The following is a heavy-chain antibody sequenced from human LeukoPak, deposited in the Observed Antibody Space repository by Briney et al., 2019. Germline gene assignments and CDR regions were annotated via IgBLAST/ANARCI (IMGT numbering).Heavy chain of an antibody. D-gene: IGHD2-2*01. J-gene: IGHJ4*02. Sequence: ASVTVSCKASGYTFTSYDINWVRQATGQGLEWMGWMNPNSGNTGYAQKFQGRVTITRNTSISTAYMELSSLRSEDTAVYYCARFDSDQLHYFDYWGQGTLVTVSS. CDR2: MNPNSGNT. V-gene: IGHV1-8*03. CDR3: ARFDSDQLHYFDY. CDR1: GYTFTSYD.